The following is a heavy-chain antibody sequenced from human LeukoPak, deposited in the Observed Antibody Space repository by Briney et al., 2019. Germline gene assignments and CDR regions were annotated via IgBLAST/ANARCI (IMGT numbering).Heavy chain of an antibody. V-gene: IGHV1-69*13. D-gene: IGHD4-17*01. CDR2: IIPIFGTA. CDR1: GYTFTSYG. J-gene: IGHJ6*03. Sequence: ASVKVSCKASGYTFTSYGISWVRQAPGQGLEWMGGIIPIFGTANYAQKFQGRVTITADESTSTAYMELSSLRSEDTAVYYCARGPMNYAEEFSYYYYMDVWGKGTTVTVSS. CDR3: ARGPMNYAEEFSYYYYMDV.